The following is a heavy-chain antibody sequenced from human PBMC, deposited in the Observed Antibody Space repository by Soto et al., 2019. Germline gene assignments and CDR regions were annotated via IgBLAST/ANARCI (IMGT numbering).Heavy chain of an antibody. CDR2: ISGSGGST. Sequence: GGSLRLSCAASGFTFSSYAMSWVRRAPGKGLEWVSAISGSGGSTYYADSVKGRFTISRDNSKKTLYLQMNSLRAEDTAVYYCARYGSGSYYLLKHHYYYYYGMDVWGQGTTVTVSS. CDR1: GFTFSSYA. V-gene: IGHV3-23*01. J-gene: IGHJ6*02. D-gene: IGHD3-10*01. CDR3: ARYGSGSYYLLKHHYYYYYGMDV.